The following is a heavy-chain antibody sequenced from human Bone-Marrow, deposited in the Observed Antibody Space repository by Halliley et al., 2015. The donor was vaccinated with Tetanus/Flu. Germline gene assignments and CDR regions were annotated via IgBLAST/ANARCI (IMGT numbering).Heavy chain of an antibody. Sequence: SLRLSCAASGFKFSSYKINWVRQAPGKGLEWVSSISGGGSYTDYADSVKGRFTISRDNAGNSLYLQMSSLRAEDTALYYCARESGAERYYLDFWGQGILVTVSS. CDR3: ARESGAERYYLDF. J-gene: IGHJ4*02. CDR2: ISGGGSYT. D-gene: IGHD3-10*01. CDR1: GFKFSSYK. V-gene: IGHV3-21*01.